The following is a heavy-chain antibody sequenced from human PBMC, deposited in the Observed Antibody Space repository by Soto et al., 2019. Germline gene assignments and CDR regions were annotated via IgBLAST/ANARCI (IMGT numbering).Heavy chain of an antibody. CDR3: AKAGGGFGDFVHH. Sequence: GGSLRLSCAASGFTFSSYGMHWVRQAPGKGLEWVTGILYDGSDKYYADSVKGRFTTSRENSKNTLYLQMNSLRTEDSAVYYCAKAGGGFGDFVHHWGQGTPVTVS. D-gene: IGHD3-10*01. J-gene: IGHJ4*02. CDR1: GFTFSSYG. V-gene: IGHV3-30*19. CDR2: ILYDGSDK.